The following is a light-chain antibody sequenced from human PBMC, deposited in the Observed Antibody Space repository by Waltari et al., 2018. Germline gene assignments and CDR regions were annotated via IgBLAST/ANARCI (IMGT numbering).Light chain of an antibody. CDR2: DGS. Sequence: DIQMTQSPSSLSASVGDRVTITFQASQDISNYLNWYQQKPGKAPKPLIFDGSTLESGVPSRFSGSASGTDFTLTINSLQPDDFASYFCQQYNSYLSSFGQGTKLEI. J-gene: IGKJ2*01. CDR3: QQYNSYLSS. CDR1: QDISNY. V-gene: IGKV1-16*01.